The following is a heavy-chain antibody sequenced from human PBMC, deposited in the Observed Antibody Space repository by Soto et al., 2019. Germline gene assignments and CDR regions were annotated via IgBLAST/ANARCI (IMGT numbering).Heavy chain of an antibody. D-gene: IGHD3-9*01. CDR2: ISGSGGST. Sequence: GGSLRLSCAASGFTFSSYAMSWVRQAPGKGLEWVSAISGSGGSTYYADSVKGRFTISRDNSKNTLYLQMNSLRAEDTAVYYCAKAPSVFDWLLWVFDYWGQGTLVTVSS. CDR3: AKAPSVFDWLLWVFDY. CDR1: GFTFSSYA. J-gene: IGHJ4*02. V-gene: IGHV3-23*01.